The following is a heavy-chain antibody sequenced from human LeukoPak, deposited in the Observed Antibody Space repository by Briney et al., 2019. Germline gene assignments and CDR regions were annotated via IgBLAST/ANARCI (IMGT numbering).Heavy chain of an antibody. V-gene: IGHV1-69*04. CDR1: GGTFSNYA. J-gene: IGHJ6*02. CDR3: GRAALEYGSASGGGYNYYGMDV. D-gene: IGHD6-6*01. Sequence: GSSVKVSCKASGGTFSNYAISWVRQAPGQGLEWMGRIIPIVGIANYAQKFQGRVTITADKPTSTGYMELSSLRSEDTAVYYCGRAALEYGSASGGGYNYYGMDVWGQGTTVTVSS. CDR2: IIPIVGIA.